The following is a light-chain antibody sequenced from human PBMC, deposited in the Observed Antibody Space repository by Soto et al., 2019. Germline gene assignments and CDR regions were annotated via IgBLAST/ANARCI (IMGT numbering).Light chain of an antibody. J-gene: IGLJ2*01. CDR1: SSNIGSNY. CDR2: RNN. V-gene: IGLV1-47*01. CDR3: AAGDDSLSGPSVV. Sequence: QSVLTQPPSASGTPGQRVTISCSGSSSNIGSNYVYWYQQLPGTAPKLLIYRNNQRPSGVPDRFSGSKSGTSASLAISGLRSEDEAYYYCAAGDDSLSGPSVVFGGGTKLTVL.